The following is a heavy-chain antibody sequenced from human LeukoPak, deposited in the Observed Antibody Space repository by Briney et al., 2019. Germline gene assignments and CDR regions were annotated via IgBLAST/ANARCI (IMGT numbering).Heavy chain of an antibody. V-gene: IGHV3-11*05. D-gene: IGHD5-18*01. CDR1: GFTFSDYY. CDR3: ARGGGYSYGWNDY. J-gene: IGHJ4*02. Sequence: PGGSLRLSCAASGFTFSDYYMSWVRQAPGKGLEWGSYISTSSRDTVYADSVKGRFTISRDNAKNSLYLQMNGLRAEDTAVYYCARGGGYSYGWNDYWGQGTLVTVSS. CDR2: ISTSSRDT.